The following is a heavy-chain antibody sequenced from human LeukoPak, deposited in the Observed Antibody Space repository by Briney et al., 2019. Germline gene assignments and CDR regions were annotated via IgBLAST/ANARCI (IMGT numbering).Heavy chain of an antibody. CDR2: IRYDGSNK. CDR1: GFTFSSYG. J-gene: IGHJ4*02. CDR3: AKDRNWNGHLQDYFDY. V-gene: IGHV3-30*02. D-gene: IGHD1-1*01. Sequence: QPGGSLRLSCAASGFTFSSYGMHWVRQAPGKGLEWVAFIRYDGSNKYYADSVKGRFTISRDNSKNTLYLQMNSLRAEDTAVYYCAKDRNWNGHLQDYFDYWGQGTLVTVSS.